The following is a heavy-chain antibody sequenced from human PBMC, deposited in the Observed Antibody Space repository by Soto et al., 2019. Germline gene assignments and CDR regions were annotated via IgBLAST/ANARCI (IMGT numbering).Heavy chain of an antibody. CDR1: GGTFSSYA. V-gene: IGHV1-69*12. Sequence: QVQLVQSGAEVKKPGSSVKVSCKASGGTFSSYAISWVRQAPGQGLEWMGGIIPIFGTANYAQKFQGRVTSTADEPTSTAYMELSSLRSEDTAVYYCARVEPKYSSGWYGHFDYWGQGTLVTVSS. D-gene: IGHD6-19*01. CDR3: ARVEPKYSSGWYGHFDY. J-gene: IGHJ4*02. CDR2: IIPIFGTA.